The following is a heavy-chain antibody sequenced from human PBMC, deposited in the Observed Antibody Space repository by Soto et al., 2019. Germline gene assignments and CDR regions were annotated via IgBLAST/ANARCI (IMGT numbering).Heavy chain of an antibody. CDR1: GYTFTDFY. V-gene: IGHV1-2*02. J-gene: IGHJ6*02. D-gene: IGHD2-2*01. Sequence: ASVKVSCKTSGYTFTDFYINWVRQAPGQGLEWVGWINPNTGGTKPSQKFQGRVTITADKSTSTAYMELSSLRSEDTAVYYCARRVVVPAAIEGAYYYYGMDVWGQGTTVTVSS. CDR2: INPNTGGT. CDR3: ARRVVVPAAIEGAYYYYGMDV.